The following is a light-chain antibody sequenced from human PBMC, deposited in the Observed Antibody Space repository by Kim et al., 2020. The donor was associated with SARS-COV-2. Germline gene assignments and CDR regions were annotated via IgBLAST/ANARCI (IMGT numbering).Light chain of an antibody. V-gene: IGKV3-20*01. J-gene: IGKJ1*01. CDR1: QSVSDSN. CDR2: GAS. Sequence: SPGVRATLSCRASQSVSDSNLAWDQHKPGRAPRLLIYGASTRATGIPDRFSGSGSGTDFTLTISRLEPEDFAMYYCQQYGYSPWTFGQGTNVDIK. CDR3: QQYGYSPWT.